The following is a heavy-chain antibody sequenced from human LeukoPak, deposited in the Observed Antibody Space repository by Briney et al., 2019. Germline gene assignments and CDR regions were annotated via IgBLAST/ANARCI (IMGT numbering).Heavy chain of an antibody. CDR1: GFTFTNHW. CDR3: ARLSTTSSTYFDF. D-gene: IGHD6-6*01. J-gene: IGHJ4*02. V-gene: IGHV5-51*01. Sequence: GESLKISCQGSGFTFTNHWIGWVRQMPGKGLEWVGIIYPGNSETRYSPSFQGHVAISADKSINTAYLQWGSVRASDSAMFYCARLSTTSSTYFDFWGQGTLVTVSS. CDR2: IYPGNSET.